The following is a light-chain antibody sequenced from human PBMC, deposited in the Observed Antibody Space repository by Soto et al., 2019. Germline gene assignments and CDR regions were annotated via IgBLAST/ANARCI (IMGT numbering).Light chain of an antibody. CDR1: QSVSSY. J-gene: IGKJ5*01. CDR2: DIS. CDR3: QQRNDWQVT. Sequence: EIVLTQSPVTLSLSPAERSTLSGRASQSVSSYLAWYQQKPGQAPRLLIYDISNRATGIPARFSGSGSGTDFTLTISSLEPDDFAVYYCQQRNDWQVTFGQGTRLEIK. V-gene: IGKV3-11*01.